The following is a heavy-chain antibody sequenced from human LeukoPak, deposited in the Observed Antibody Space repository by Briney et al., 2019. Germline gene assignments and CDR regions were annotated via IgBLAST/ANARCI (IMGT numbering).Heavy chain of an antibody. D-gene: IGHD3-22*01. CDR3: ARGPISMIVVVMNY. Sequence: GGSLRLSCAASGLAVSSNYMSWVRQAPGKGLEWVSIIYSGGSTEYTDSVKGRFTISRDNSKNMVYLQMNSLRAEDTAVYYCARGPISMIVVVMNYWGQGTLVTVSS. V-gene: IGHV3-53*01. CDR2: IYSGGST. CDR1: GLAVSSNY. J-gene: IGHJ4*02.